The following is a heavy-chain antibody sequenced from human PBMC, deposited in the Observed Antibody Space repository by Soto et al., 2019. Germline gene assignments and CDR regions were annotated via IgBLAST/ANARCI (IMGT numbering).Heavy chain of an antibody. Sequence: PGGSLRLSCEGSHFTLSNFAVHWVRQTPGRGLEWVGLISYDGTNKYYGELVKGRFSFSRDNSNNVVYLQLNTLRVEDTAVYFCARDRGFSYGSGAHMDYYYYGMDVWGQGTTVTVSS. D-gene: IGHD6-19*01. J-gene: IGHJ6*02. CDR1: HFTLSNFA. CDR3: ARDRGFSYGSGAHMDYYYYGMDV. CDR2: ISYDGTNK. V-gene: IGHV3-30*14.